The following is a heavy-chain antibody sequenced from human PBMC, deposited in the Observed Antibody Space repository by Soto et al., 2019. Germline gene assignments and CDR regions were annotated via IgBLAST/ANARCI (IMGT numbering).Heavy chain of an antibody. D-gene: IGHD2-2*01. CDR1: GGSISSTDYF. J-gene: IGHJ5*02. V-gene: IGHV4-30-4*01. CDR2: IYHTGTT. Sequence: SETLSLTCSVSGGSISSTDYFWSWIRQPPGKGLEWIGFIYHTGTTYYNPSLRSRVTISIDTSKSRFSMKLNSVTAADTAVYYCARVMAAMQNWLDPWGQGTLVTVSS. CDR3: ARVMAAMQNWLDP.